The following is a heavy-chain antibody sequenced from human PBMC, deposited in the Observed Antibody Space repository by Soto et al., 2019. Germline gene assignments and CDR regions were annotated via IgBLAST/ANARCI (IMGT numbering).Heavy chain of an antibody. CDR2: IHYSGST. CDR1: GGSISSNIYY. D-gene: IGHD3-22*01. Sequence: SETLSLTCTVSGGSISSNIYYWDWIRQPPGKGLEWIGNIHYSGSTYYDSSLQSRVTISIDTSKNQFSLKLSSVTATDTAVYYCASQHYYDSSGYYVVYWGQGTLVTSPQ. V-gene: IGHV4-39*01. CDR3: ASQHYYDSSGYYVVY. J-gene: IGHJ4*02.